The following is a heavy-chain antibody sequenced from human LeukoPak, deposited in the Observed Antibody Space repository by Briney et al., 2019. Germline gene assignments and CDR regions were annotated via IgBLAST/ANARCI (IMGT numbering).Heavy chain of an antibody. CDR1: GFTLRNSA. D-gene: IGHD2-21*01. V-gene: IGHV3-53*01. Sequence: GGSLRLSCAASGFTLRNSALSWVRQAPGKGLEWVSVIYSGGSTYYADSVKGRFTISRDNSKNTLYLQMNSLRAEDTAVYYCVRAIPFDPWGQGTLVTVSS. J-gene: IGHJ5*02. CDR3: VRAIPFDP. CDR2: IYSGGST.